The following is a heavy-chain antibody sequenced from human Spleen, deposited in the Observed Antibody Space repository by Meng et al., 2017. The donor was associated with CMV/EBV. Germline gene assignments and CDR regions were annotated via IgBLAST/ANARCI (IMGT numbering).Heavy chain of an antibody. V-gene: IGHV4-39*07. CDR2: MYYRGTT. CDR3: ARHLRGYSWPKSD. J-gene: IGHJ4*02. Sequence: GSLRLSCTVSGGSISSSSFYWGWIRQPPGKGLEWIGSMYYRGTTYYNPSLKSRVTISADMSKNQFSLKLSPVTAADTAVYYCARHLRGYSWPKSDWGQGTLVTVSS. D-gene: IGHD5-18*01. CDR1: GGSISSSSFY.